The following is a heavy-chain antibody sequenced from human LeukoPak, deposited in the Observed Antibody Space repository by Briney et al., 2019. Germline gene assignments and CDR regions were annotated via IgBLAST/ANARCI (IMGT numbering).Heavy chain of an antibody. CDR2: MYYSGST. D-gene: IGHD2/OR15-2a*01. V-gene: IGHV4-39*01. J-gene: IGHJ4*02. CDR3: ATGRRHLIYGY. CDR1: GGSITSGSYY. Sequence: PSETLSLTCTVSGGSITSGSYYWGWLRQPPGKGLEWIGQMYYSGSTYYNPSLKGRVSISVDTPRNQFSLKLSSVAAADTAVYYCATGRRHLIYGYWGQGTLVTVS.